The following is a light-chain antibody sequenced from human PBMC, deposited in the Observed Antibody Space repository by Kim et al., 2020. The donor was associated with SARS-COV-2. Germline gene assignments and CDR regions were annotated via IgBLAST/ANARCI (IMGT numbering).Light chain of an antibody. CDR2: DVS. Sequence: QSALTQPASVSGSPGQSITISCTGTSSDVGGYNYVSWYQHHPVKSPKLMIYDVSKRPSGVSNRFSGSKSGNTASLTISGLQAEDEADYYCSSYTSSSTWVFGGGTQLTVL. J-gene: IGLJ3*02. CDR3: SSYTSSSTWV. V-gene: IGLV2-14*03. CDR1: SSDVGGYNY.